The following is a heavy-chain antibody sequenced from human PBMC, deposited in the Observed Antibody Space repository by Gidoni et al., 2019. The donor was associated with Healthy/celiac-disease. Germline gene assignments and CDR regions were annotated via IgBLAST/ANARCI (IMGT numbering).Heavy chain of an antibody. D-gene: IGHD3-10*01. CDR1: GYTFNSYD. V-gene: IGHV1-46*02. CDR3: AREGDYYGSGSYLHYYMDV. J-gene: IGHJ6*03. CDR2: INPSGGST. Sequence: QVQLVQSGAEVKKPGASVKVSCKASGYTFNSYDLPWVRQAPGQRLEWMGIINPSGGSTSYAQKFQGRVTMTRDTSTSTVYMELSSLRSEDTAVYYCAREGDYYGSGSYLHYYMDVWGKGTTVTVSS.